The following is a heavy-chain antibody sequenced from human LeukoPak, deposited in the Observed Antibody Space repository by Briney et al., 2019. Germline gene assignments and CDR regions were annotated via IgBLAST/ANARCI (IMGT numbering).Heavy chain of an antibody. CDR3: AKADVDIVATILDPFSFAFDY. D-gene: IGHD5-12*01. V-gene: IGHV3-21*04. J-gene: IGHJ4*02. Sequence: GGSLRLSCAASGFTFSSYSMNWVRQAPGKGLEWVSSISSSSSYIYYADSVKGRFTISRDNSKNTLYLQMNSLRAEDTAVYYCAKADVDIVATILDPFSFAFDYWGQGTLVTVSS. CDR2: ISSSSSYI. CDR1: GFTFSSYS.